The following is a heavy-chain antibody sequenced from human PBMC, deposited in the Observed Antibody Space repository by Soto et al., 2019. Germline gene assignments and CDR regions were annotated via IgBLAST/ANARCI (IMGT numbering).Heavy chain of an antibody. V-gene: IGHV3-30*18. CDR1: GFSFHSYS. CDR3: AKESVEATYSYYGMDV. Sequence: LVESGGGVVRPGGSLTLSCVGSGFSFHSYSPHWVRQAPGKGLEWVATVSFDSKNKYYIDSVEGRFTISRDNSKNVMSLQMNSLRHEDTAVYYCAKESVEATYSYYGMDVWGPGTAVTVSS. CDR2: VSFDSKNK. D-gene: IGHD4-4*01. J-gene: IGHJ6*02.